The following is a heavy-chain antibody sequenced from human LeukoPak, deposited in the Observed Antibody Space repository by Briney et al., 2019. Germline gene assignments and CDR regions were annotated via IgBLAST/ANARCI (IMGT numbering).Heavy chain of an antibody. Sequence: GGSLRLSCEASGFTFGSYAMYWVRQAPGKGLEWVAGIFGSGGSARYADSAKGRFTISRDSSKNTVYLQINSLRAEDTAVYYCGKTTTGYSSGQKPAWPVDYWGQGTLVTVSS. CDR3: GKTTTGYSSGQKPAWPVDY. CDR1: GFTFGSYA. D-gene: IGHD6-19*01. V-gene: IGHV3-23*01. CDR2: IFGSGGSA. J-gene: IGHJ4*02.